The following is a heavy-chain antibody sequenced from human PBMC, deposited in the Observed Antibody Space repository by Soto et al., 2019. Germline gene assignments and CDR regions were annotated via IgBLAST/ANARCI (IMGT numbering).Heavy chain of an antibody. V-gene: IGHV3-23*01. Sequence: GGSLRLSCAASGIIFSSYAMSWVRQAPGRGLEWVSGISGSAHSTHYADSVKGRFTISRDNSKNTLYLQMNSLRAEDTAVYYCAKDRHYYGSGNYYFDYWGQGTLVTVSS. CDR3: AKDRHYYGSGNYYFDY. CDR2: ISGSAHST. D-gene: IGHD3-10*01. J-gene: IGHJ4*02. CDR1: GIIFSSYA.